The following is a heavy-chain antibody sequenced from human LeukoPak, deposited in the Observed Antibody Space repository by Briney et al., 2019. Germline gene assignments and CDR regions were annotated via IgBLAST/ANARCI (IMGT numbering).Heavy chain of an antibody. J-gene: IGHJ3*02. D-gene: IGHD3-22*01. V-gene: IGHV3-66*02. CDR2: IYSVGST. CDR1: GFTVSSNY. CDR3: AREGYYDSSGPENAFDI. Sequence: GGSLRLSCAASGFTVSSNYMSWVRQAPGKGLEWVSVIYSVGSTYYADSVKGRFTISRDNSKNTLYLQMNSLRAEDTAVYYCAREGYYDSSGPENAFDIWGQGTMVTVSS.